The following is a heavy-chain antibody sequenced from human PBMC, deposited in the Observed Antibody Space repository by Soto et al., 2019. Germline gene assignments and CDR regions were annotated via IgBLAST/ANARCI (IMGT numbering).Heavy chain of an antibody. CDR1: GYTFTGYY. V-gene: IGHV1-2*02. Sequence: ASVKVSCKASGYTFTGYYMHWVRQAPGQGLEWMGWINPNSGGTNYAQKFQGRVTMTRDTSISTAYMELSRLRSDDTAVYYCARGYYDSSGYYIYYYGMDVWGQGTTVTVSS. J-gene: IGHJ6*02. D-gene: IGHD3-22*01. CDR3: ARGYYDSSGYYIYYYGMDV. CDR2: INPNSGGT.